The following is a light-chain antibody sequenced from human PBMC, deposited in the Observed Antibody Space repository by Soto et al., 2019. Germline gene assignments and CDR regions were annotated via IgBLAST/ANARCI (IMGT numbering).Light chain of an antibody. J-gene: IGKJ4*01. V-gene: IGKV3-15*01. Sequence: EIVMTQSPATLSVSPGERATLSCRASQSLSSNLAWYQQKPGQAPRLLIYGASTRATGIPARFSGSGSETEFTLTISSLQSEDFAVYFCQHYGTSPHFGGGTKVEIK. CDR1: QSLSSN. CDR2: GAS. CDR3: QHYGTSPH.